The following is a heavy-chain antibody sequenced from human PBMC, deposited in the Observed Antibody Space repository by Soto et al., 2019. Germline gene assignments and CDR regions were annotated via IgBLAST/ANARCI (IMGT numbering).Heavy chain of an antibody. CDR1: GYTFTSYD. CDR3: AREIKNWNPLYGVYYYYYMDV. D-gene: IGHD1-1*01. CDR2: MNPNSGNT. Sequence: ASVKVSCKASGYTFTSYDINWVRQATGQGLEWMGWMNPNSGNTGYAQKFQGRVTMTRNTSISTAYMELSSLRSEDTAVYYCAREIKNWNPLYGVYYYYYMDVWGKGTTVTVSS. V-gene: IGHV1-8*01. J-gene: IGHJ6*03.